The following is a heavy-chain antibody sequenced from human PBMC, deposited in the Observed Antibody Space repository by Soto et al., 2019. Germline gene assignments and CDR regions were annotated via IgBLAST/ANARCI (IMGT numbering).Heavy chain of an antibody. CDR2: ISWNSGSI. D-gene: IGHD1-1*01. V-gene: IGHV3-9*01. CDR3: AKALDNYYYYGMDV. J-gene: IGHJ6*02. CDR1: GFTFDDYA. Sequence: DVQLVESGGGLVQPGRSLRLSCAASGFTFDDYAMHWVRQAPGKGLEWVSGISWNSGSIGYADSVKGRFTISRDNAKNSLYLQMNSLRAEDTALYYCAKALDNYYYYGMDVWGQGTTVTVSS.